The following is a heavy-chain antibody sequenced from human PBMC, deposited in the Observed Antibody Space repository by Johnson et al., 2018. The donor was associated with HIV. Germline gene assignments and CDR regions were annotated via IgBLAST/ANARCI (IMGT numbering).Heavy chain of an antibody. CDR2: INWNGGST. CDR3: ARYSGAFDI. J-gene: IGHJ3*02. V-gene: IGHV3-20*04. D-gene: IGHD2-21*01. CDR1: GFTFSNYA. Sequence: VQLVESGGGLVKPGGSLRLSCAASGFTFSNYAMHWVRQAPGKGLEWVSGINWNGGSTGYADSVKGRFTISRDNAKKYPYLQMNSLRAEDTAVYYCARYSGAFDIWGQGTMVTVSS.